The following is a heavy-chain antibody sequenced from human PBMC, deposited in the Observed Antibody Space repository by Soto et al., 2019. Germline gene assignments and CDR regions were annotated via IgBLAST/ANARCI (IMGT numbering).Heavy chain of an antibody. Sequence: QVQLVQSGAEVKKPGSSVEVSCKASGGTFSSSAINWVRQAPGQGLEWMGSIIPSFGTANYAQKFQGRVMITADKSTSIAYMELSSLRSEDTAFYYCARGYNSSWDVFDLWGQGTLVTVSS. J-gene: IGHJ5*02. CDR2: IIPSFGTA. V-gene: IGHV1-69*06. CDR3: ARGYNSSWDVFDL. CDR1: GGTFSSSA. D-gene: IGHD6-13*01.